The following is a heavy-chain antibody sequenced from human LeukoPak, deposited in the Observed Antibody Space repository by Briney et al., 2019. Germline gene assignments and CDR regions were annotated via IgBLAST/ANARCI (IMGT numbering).Heavy chain of an antibody. V-gene: IGHV4-31*03. CDR3: ATQMATMYYFDY. D-gene: IGHD5-24*01. J-gene: IGHJ4*02. Sequence: SQTLSLTCTVSGGSISSGGYYWSWIRQHPGKGLEWIGYIYYSGSTYYNPSLKSRVTISVDMSKNQFSLKLSSVTAADTAVYYCATQMATMYYFDYWGQGTLVTVSS. CDR1: GGSISSGGYY. CDR2: IYYSGST.